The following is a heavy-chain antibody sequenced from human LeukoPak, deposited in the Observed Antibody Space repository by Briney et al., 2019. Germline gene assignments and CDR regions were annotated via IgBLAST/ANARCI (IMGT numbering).Heavy chain of an antibody. Sequence: ASVKVSCKACGYTFPDYYMHWVRQAPGQGLEWMGWINPYSGGTNYAQNFQGRVTMTRDTSISTGYMELSRLGSDDTAVYYCARVRGGNNYHFDYWGQGTLVTVSS. D-gene: IGHD1-26*01. CDR2: INPYSGGT. CDR3: ARVRGGNNYHFDY. CDR1: GYTFPDYY. V-gene: IGHV1-2*02. J-gene: IGHJ4*02.